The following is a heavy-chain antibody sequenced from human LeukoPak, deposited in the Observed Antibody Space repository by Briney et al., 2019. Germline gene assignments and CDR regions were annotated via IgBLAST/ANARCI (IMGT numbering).Heavy chain of an antibody. CDR3: ARDRVGATDYFDY. V-gene: IGHV3-30-3*01. D-gene: IGHD1-26*01. J-gene: IGHJ4*02. CDR2: ISYDGSNK. Sequence: GGSLRLSCAASGFIFSSYAMHWVRQAPGKGLEWVAVISYDGSNKYYADSVKGRFTISRDNSKNTLYLQMNSLRAEDTAVYYCARDRVGATDYFDYWGQGTLVTVSS. CDR1: GFIFSSYA.